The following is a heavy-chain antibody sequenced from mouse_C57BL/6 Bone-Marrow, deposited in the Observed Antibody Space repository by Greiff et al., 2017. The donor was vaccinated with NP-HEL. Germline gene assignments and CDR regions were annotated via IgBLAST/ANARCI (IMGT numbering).Heavy chain of an antibody. CDR1: GYTFPDYN. J-gene: IGHJ3*01. Sequence: VQLQQSGPELVKPGASVKMSCKASGYTFPDYNMHWVKQSHGKSLEWIGYINPNNGGTSYNQKFKGKATLTVNKSSSTAYMELRSLTSEDSAVYYCARLDDGYSPFAYWGQGTLVTVSA. D-gene: IGHD2-3*01. CDR2: INPNNGGT. V-gene: IGHV1-22*01. CDR3: ARLDDGYSPFAY.